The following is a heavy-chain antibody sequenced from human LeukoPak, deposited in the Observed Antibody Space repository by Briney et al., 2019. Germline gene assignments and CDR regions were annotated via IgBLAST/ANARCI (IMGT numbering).Heavy chain of an antibody. V-gene: IGHV3-30*18. CDR1: GFTFSSYG. CDR3: AKLVTMVRGVMVAFDI. D-gene: IGHD3-10*01. J-gene: IGHJ3*02. Sequence: PGRSLRLSCAASGFTFSSYGMHWVRQAPGKGLEWAAVISYDGSNKYYADSVKGRFTISRDNSKNTLYLQMNSLRAEDTAVYYCAKLVTMVRGVMVAFDIWGQGTMVTVSS. CDR2: ISYDGSNK.